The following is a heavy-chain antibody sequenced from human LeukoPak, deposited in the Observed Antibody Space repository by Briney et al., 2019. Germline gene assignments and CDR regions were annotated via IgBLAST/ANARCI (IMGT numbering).Heavy chain of an antibody. CDR1: GGSISSSSYY. V-gene: IGHV4-39*01. D-gene: IGHD3-22*01. CDR3: ASATYDSSGYYYVGYFQH. J-gene: IGHJ1*01. Sequence: PSETLSLTCTVSGGSISSSSYYWGWIRQPPGKGLEWIGSIYYSGSTYYNPSLKSRVTISVDTSKNQSSLKLSSVTAADTAVYYCASATYDSSGYYYVGYFQHCGQGTLVTVSS. CDR2: IYYSGST.